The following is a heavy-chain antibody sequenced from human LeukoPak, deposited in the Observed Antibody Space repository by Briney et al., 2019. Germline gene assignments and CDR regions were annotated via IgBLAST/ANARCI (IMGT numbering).Heavy chain of an antibody. CDR2: ISSSSSYI. V-gene: IGHV3-21*01. Sequence: GGSLRLSCAASGFTFSSYSMNWVRQAPGKGLEWVSSISSSSSYIYYADSVKGRFTISRDNAKNSLYLQMNSLRAEDTAVYYCARGLSGYASSLGYWGQGTLATVSA. CDR3: ARGLSGYASSLGY. D-gene: IGHD6-6*01. J-gene: IGHJ4*02. CDR1: GFTFSSYS.